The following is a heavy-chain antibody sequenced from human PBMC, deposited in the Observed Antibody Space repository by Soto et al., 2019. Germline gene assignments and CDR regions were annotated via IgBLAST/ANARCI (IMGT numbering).Heavy chain of an antibody. CDR2: INHSGST. V-gene: IGHV4-34*01. J-gene: IGHJ6*02. CDR1: GGSGGSFSGYY. Sequence: SETLSLTCAVYGGSGGSFSGYYWSWIRQPPGKGLEWIGEINHSGSTNYNPSLKSRDTISVDTSKNQFSLKLSSVTAADTAVYYCARHIYDSSGYYHYYYGMDVWGQGTTVTVSS. D-gene: IGHD3-22*01. CDR3: ARHIYDSSGYYHYYYGMDV.